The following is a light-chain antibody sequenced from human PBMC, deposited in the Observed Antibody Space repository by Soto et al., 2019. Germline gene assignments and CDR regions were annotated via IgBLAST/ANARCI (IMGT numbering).Light chain of an antibody. CDR2: EVI. Sequence: QSVLTQPASVSGSPGQSITISCTGTSSDIGGYHFVSWYQQHPGIAPKLMIYEVINRPSGVSYRFSGSKSGNTASLTISGLQAEDEADYYCSSYTSTSTPVVFGGGTKVTVL. CDR1: SSDIGGYHF. V-gene: IGLV2-14*01. CDR3: SSYTSTSTPVV. J-gene: IGLJ2*01.